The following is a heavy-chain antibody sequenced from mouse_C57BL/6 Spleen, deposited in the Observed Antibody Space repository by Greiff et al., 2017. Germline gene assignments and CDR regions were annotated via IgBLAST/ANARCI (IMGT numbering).Heavy chain of an antibody. D-gene: IGHD2-5*01. V-gene: IGHV1-9*01. CDR3: AGRYSNCVGNAMDY. CDR1: GYTFTGYW. J-gene: IGHJ4*01. CDR2: ILPGSGST. Sequence: QVQLKQSGAELMKPGASVKLSCKATGYTFTGYWIEWVKQRPGHGLEWIVEILPGSGSTNYNEKFKGKATFTADTSSNTAYMQLRSLTTEDAAIYYCAGRYSNCVGNAMDYWGQGTSVTVSS.